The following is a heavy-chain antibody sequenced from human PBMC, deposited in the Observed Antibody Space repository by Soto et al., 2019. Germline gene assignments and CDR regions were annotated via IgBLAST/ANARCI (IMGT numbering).Heavy chain of an antibody. J-gene: IGHJ5*02. CDR1: GGSFSGYY. CDR3: ARDGPGYCSGGSCYGWFDP. Sequence: SETLSLTCAVYGGSFSGYYWSWIRQPPGKGLEWIGEINHSGSTNYNPSLKSRVTISVDTSKNQFSLKLSSVTAADTAVYYCARDGPGYCSGGSCYGWFDPWGQGTLVTVPQ. V-gene: IGHV4-34*01. CDR2: INHSGST. D-gene: IGHD2-15*01.